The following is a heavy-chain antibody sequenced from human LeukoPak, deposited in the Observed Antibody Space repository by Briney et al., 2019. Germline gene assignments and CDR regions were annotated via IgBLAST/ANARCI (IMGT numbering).Heavy chain of an antibody. CDR3: ARGRYCSADVCTGGDSFDI. CDR1: GGSISDYY. J-gene: IGHJ3*02. V-gene: IGHV4-4*07. D-gene: IGHD2-15*01. CDR2: KYARGSS. Sequence: SETLSLTCTVSGGSISDYYWSWIRQPAGKGLEWIGRKYARGSSNYNPPVQSRVTMSVDTSKNQFSLKLRSVTAADTAVYYCARGRYCSADVCTGGDSFDIWGRGTMVSVSP.